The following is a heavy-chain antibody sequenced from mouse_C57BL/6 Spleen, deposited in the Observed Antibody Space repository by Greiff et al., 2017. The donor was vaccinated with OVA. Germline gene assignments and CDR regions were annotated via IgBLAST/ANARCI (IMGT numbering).Heavy chain of an antibody. CDR1: GYTFTSYW. V-gene: IGHV1-72*01. J-gene: IGHJ4*01. Sequence: QVQLQQPGAELVQPGASVKLSCKASGYTFTSYWMHWVKQRPGRGLERIGRIDPNSGGTKYNEKFKSKATLTVDKPSSTAYMQLSSLTSEDSAVDCCARDDGGYAMDYWGQGTSVTVSS. CDR3: ARDDGGYAMDY. D-gene: IGHD2-12*01. CDR2: IDPNSGGT.